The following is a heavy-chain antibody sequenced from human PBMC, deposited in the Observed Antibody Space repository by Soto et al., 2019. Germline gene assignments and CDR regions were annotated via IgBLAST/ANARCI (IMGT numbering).Heavy chain of an antibody. J-gene: IGHJ6*02. V-gene: IGHV4-39*01. CDR3: ARYWAAAGTYYYGMDV. CDR1: GGSISSSSYY. CDR2: IYYSGST. D-gene: IGHD6-13*01. Sequence: LETLSLTCTVSGGSISSSSYYWGWIRQPPGKGLEWIGSIYYSGSTYYNPSLKSRVTISVDTSKNQFSLKLSSVTAADTAVYYCARYWAAAGTYYYGMDVWGQGTTVTVS.